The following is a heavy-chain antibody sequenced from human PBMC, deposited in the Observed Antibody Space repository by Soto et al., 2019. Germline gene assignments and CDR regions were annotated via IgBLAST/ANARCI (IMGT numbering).Heavy chain of an antibody. CDR3: ARGGLYYYYGMDV. J-gene: IGHJ6*02. Sequence: QVQLVQSGAEVKKPGASVKVSCKAYGYTFTSYYMHWVRQAPGQGLEWMGIINPSGGSTSYAQKFQSIVTMTRDTSTSTGYMELSSLRSEDTAVYYCARGGLYYYYGMDVWGQGTTVTVSS. V-gene: IGHV1-46*01. CDR1: GYTFTSYY. CDR2: INPSGGST. D-gene: IGHD5-12*01.